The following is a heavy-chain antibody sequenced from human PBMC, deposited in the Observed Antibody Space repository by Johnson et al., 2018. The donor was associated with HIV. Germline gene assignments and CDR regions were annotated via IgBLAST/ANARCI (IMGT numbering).Heavy chain of an antibody. Sequence: VQLVESGGGLVQPGGSLRLSCAASGFTFSSYDMHWVRQGTGKGLEWVSAIGTAGDTYYPGSVKGRFTISRDNAKNSLYLQMNSLRAEDTAVYFCARGVKQQLSVVDAFDIWGQGTMVIVSS. CDR3: ARGVKQQLSVVDAFDI. V-gene: IGHV3-13*01. D-gene: IGHD1-1*01. CDR2: IGTAGDT. J-gene: IGHJ3*02. CDR1: GFTFSSYD.